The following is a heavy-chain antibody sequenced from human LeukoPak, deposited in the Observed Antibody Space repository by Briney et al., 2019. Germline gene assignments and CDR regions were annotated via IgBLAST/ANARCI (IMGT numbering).Heavy chain of an antibody. J-gene: IGHJ4*02. D-gene: IGHD1-20*01. V-gene: IGHV3-7*01. CDR1: GFTFSSYW. Sequence: GGSLRLSCAASGFTFSSYWMSWVRQAPGKGLEWVANIKQDGSEKYYVGSVKGRFIISRDNAKNSLYLQMNSLRAEDTAVYYCALNNWRRAYYFDYWGQGTLVTVSS. CDR3: ALNNWRRAYYFDY. CDR2: IKQDGSEK.